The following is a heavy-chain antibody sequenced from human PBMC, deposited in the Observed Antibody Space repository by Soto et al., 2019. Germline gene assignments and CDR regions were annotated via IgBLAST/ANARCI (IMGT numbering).Heavy chain of an antibody. Sequence: SETLSLTCAVYGGSFSGYYWSWIRQPPGKGLEWIGEIKHSGSTNYNPSLKSRVTISVDTSKNQFSLKLSSVTAADTAVYYCANLIVFHSSYYHDYWGHGTLVTVSS. J-gene: IGHJ4*01. V-gene: IGHV4-34*01. D-gene: IGHD1-26*01. CDR2: IKHSGST. CDR1: GGSFSGYY. CDR3: ANLIVFHSSYYHDY.